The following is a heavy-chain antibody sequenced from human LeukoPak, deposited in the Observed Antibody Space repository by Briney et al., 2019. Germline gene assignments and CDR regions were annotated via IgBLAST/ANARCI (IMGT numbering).Heavy chain of an antibody. V-gene: IGHV1-2*02. D-gene: IGHD3-10*01. J-gene: IGHJ4*02. Sequence: GASVKVSCKASGYTXIDFYIHGVRQAPGQGLEWMGWINPNSGAIKYSQKFQGRVSMTRDTSISTAYMDLSSLRSDDTAVYYCARVKELMPEFEFWGQGTLVTVSS. CDR1: GYTXIDFY. CDR2: INPNSGAI. CDR3: ARVKELMPEFEF.